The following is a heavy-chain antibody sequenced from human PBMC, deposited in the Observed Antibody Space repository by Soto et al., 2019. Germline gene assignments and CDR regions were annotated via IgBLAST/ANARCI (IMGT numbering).Heavy chain of an antibody. CDR2: ISSSGSTI. D-gene: IGHD4-4*01. J-gene: IGHJ6*03. CDR1: GFTFSDYY. Sequence: GGSPRLSCAASGFTFSDYYMSWIRQAPGKGLEWVSYISSSGSTIYYADSVKGRFTISRDNAKNSLYLQMNSLRAEDTAVYYCARVTPYSNYVTGYYYYYMDVWGKGTTVTVSS. V-gene: IGHV3-11*01. CDR3: ARVTPYSNYVTGYYYYYMDV.